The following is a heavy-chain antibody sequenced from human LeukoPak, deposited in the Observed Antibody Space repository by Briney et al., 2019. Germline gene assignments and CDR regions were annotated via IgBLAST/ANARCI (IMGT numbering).Heavy chain of an antibody. V-gene: IGHV5-51*01. CDR3: ARQFNYYDSSGYFPRDHYYFDY. CDR1: GYTFSAYW. J-gene: IGHJ4*02. Sequence: GESLKISCKASGYTFSAYWIGWVRQMPGKDLEWMGFIHPGNSEIRYSPSFQGQVTISADKSISTAYLQWSRLKASDTDMYYCARQFNYYDSSGYFPRDHYYFDYWGQGTLVTVSS. D-gene: IGHD3-22*01. CDR2: IHPGNSEI.